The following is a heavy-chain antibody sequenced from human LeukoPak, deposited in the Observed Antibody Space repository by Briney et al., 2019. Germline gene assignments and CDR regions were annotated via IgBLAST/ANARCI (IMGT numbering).Heavy chain of an antibody. CDR1: GFSLSDYG. CDR3: AKVPRELLAEYFDY. V-gene: IGHV3-23*01. J-gene: IGHJ4*02. CDR2: ISGSGGST. Sequence: SGGSLRLSCSASGFSLSDYGMSWVRQAPGKGLEWVSAISGSGGSTYYADSVKGRFTISRDNSKNTLYLQMNSLRAEDTAVYYCAKVPRELLAEYFDYWGQGTLVTVSS. D-gene: IGHD1-26*01.